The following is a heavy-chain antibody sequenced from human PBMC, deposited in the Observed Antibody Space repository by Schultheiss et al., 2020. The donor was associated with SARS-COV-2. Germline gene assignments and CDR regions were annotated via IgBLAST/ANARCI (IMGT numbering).Heavy chain of an antibody. Sequence: SETLSLTCTVSGGSVNIGSYYWSWIRQPPGKRLEWIGYIYYSGSTNYNPSLKSRVTISVDTSKNQFSLKLSSVTAADTAVYYCARGLQGRVDYYYGMDVWGQGTTVTVSS. CDR2: IYYSGST. D-gene: IGHD5-24*01. J-gene: IGHJ6*02. CDR1: GGSVNIGSYY. CDR3: ARGLQGRVDYYYGMDV. V-gene: IGHV4-61*01.